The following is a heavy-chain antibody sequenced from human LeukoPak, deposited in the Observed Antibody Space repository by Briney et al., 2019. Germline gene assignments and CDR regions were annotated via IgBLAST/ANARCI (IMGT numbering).Heavy chain of an antibody. D-gene: IGHD1-20*01. CDR2: IYYTGTT. CDR1: GGSISSSSFY. CDR3: ARAVTGWTTLYYYYMDV. J-gene: IGHJ6*03. V-gene: IGHV4-39*07. Sequence: SETLSLTCTISGGSISSSSFYWAWIRQPPGKGLECIGTIYYTGTTYYNSSLKSRVTISVDTSKNQFSLKLSSVTAADTAVYYCARAVTGWTTLYYYYMDVWGKGTTVTVSS.